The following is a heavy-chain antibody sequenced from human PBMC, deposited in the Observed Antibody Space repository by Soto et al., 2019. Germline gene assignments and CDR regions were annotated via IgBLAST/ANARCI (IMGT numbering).Heavy chain of an antibody. D-gene: IGHD7-27*01. J-gene: IGHJ6*02. CDR1: GFTVTSNY. V-gene: IGHV3-53*02. CDR2: IYSNGFT. CDR3: ARESGDREAYYSHYGMDV. Sequence: EVQVVETGGDLIQPGGSLRLSCAASGFTVTSNYMSWVRQAPGKGLEWVSIIYSNGFTSYADSVKGRFIISRDKSKNTLYLQMNSLRVDDTAVYYCARESGDREAYYSHYGMDVWGQGTTVTVSS.